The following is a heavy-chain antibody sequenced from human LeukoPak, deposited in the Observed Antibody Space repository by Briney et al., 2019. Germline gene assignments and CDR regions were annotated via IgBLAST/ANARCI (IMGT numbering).Heavy chain of an antibody. D-gene: IGHD3-9*01. CDR3: ARVSDILTGYYYFDY. Sequence: SETLSLTCAVYGGSFSGYYWSWIRQPPGKGLEWIGEINHSGSTNYNPSLKSRVTISVDTSKNQFSLKLSSVTAADTAVYYCARVSDILTGYYYFDYWGQGTLVTVSS. V-gene: IGHV4-34*01. CDR1: GGSFSGYY. J-gene: IGHJ4*02. CDR2: INHSGST.